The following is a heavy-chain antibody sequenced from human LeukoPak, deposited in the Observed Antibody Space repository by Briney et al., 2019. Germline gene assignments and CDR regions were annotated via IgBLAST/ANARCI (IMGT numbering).Heavy chain of an antibody. J-gene: IGHJ4*02. V-gene: IGHV3-30*18. D-gene: IGHD2-2*01. CDR2: ISYDGSKR. Sequence: PGRSLRLSCAASGFTFSGYGMHWVRQAPGKGLEWVAVISYDGSKRYYADSVKGRFTISRDDSMNTLYLQMHSLRAEDTAVYYCAKDDLSIVLIPAAMVFDYWGQGTLVTVSS. CDR3: AKDDLSIVLIPAAMVFDY. CDR1: GFTFSGYG.